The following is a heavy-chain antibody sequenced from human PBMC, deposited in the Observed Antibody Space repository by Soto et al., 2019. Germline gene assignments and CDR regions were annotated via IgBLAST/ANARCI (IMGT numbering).Heavy chain of an antibody. CDR3: ASLQVPGNFDY. CDR1: GGSIRSSNYY. J-gene: IGHJ4*02. CDR2: IYYSGDT. V-gene: IGHV4-39*01. D-gene: IGHD6-13*01. Sequence: WETLSLTCTVSGGSIRSSNYYWAWVRQPPGKGLEWIANIYYSGDTYFHPSLRSRLTVSVDTSKNQFSLKLSSLTAADTAMYYCASLQVPGNFDYWGQGTLVTVSS.